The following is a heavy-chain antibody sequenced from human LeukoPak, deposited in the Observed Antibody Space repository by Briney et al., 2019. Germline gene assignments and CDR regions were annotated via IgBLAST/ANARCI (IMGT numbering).Heavy chain of an antibody. CDR2: IYYSGST. D-gene: IGHD1-26*01. J-gene: IGHJ4*02. Sequence: SETLSLTCTVSGGSISSSSYYWGWIRQPPGKGLEWTGSIYYSGSTYYNPSLKSRVTISVDTSKNQFSLKLSSVTAADTAVYYCARLQPLSGSYYDYWGQGTLVTVSS. CDR3: ARLQPLSGSYYDY. CDR1: GGSISSSSYY. V-gene: IGHV4-39*01.